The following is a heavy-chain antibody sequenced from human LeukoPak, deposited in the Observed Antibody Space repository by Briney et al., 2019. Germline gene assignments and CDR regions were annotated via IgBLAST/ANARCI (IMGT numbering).Heavy chain of an antibody. V-gene: IGHV4-34*01. CDR1: GGSFSGYY. Sequence: SSETLSLTCAVYGGSFSGYYWSWIRQPPGKGLEWIGEINHSGSTNYNPSLKSRVTISVDTSKNQFSLKLSSVTAADTAVYYCARGLGYYDFWSGYSNWFDPWDQGTLVTVSS. CDR2: INHSGST. CDR3: ARGLGYYDFWSGYSNWFDP. J-gene: IGHJ5*02. D-gene: IGHD3-3*01.